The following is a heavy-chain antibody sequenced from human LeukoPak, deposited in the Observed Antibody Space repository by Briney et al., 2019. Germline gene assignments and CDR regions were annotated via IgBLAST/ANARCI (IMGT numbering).Heavy chain of an antibody. CDR3: VRDRSRPNPFFDN. J-gene: IGHJ4*02. D-gene: IGHD6-13*01. CDR2: IHYSGSTY. V-gene: IGHV4-30-4*01. CDR1: GGSIRSGDYY. Sequence: SQTLSLTCTVSGGSIRSGDYYWSWIRQPPGKGLEWIVYIHYSGSTYYYNPSLKSRVTMSVDTAKNQFSLRLSSVSAADTAVYYCVRDRSRPNPFFDNWGQGTLVTVSS.